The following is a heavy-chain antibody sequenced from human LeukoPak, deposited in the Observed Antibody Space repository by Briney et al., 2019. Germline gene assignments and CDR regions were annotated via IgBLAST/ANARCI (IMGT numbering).Heavy chain of an antibody. D-gene: IGHD6-6*01. CDR3: ARDPIINSAARPH. V-gene: IGHV3-21*01. CDR1: GFTFSSYS. CDR2: ISSSSSYI. Sequence: GGSLRLSCAASGFTFSSYSMNWVRQAPGKGLEWVSSISSSSSYIYYADSVKGRFTISRDNAKNSLYLQMNSLGAEDTAVYYCARDPIINSAARPHWGQGTLVTVSS. J-gene: IGHJ4*02.